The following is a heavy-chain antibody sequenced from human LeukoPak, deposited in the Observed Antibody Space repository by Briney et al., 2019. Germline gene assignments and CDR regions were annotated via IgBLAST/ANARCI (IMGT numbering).Heavy chain of an antibody. V-gene: IGHV3-23*01. Sequence: GGSLRLSCAASGFTFSSYAMSWVRQAPGKGLEWVAAISGSGGSTYYADSVKGRVTISRDNSKNTLYMQMNSVRAEDTAVYYCAKALGCSSTSCYYYGMDVWGQGTTVTVSS. CDR2: ISGSGGST. J-gene: IGHJ6*02. CDR1: GFTFSSYA. D-gene: IGHD2-2*01. CDR3: AKALGCSSTSCYYYGMDV.